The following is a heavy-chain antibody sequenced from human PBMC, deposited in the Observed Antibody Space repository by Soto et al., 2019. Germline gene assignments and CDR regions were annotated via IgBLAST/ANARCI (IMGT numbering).Heavy chain of an antibody. CDR1: GFTFSTYA. CDR3: AKDGGGYNYGYVMLDKYYYGMDV. V-gene: IGHV3-30-3*01. Sequence: QVQLVESGAGVVQPGRSLRLSCAASGFTFSTYAMHWVRQAPGKGLEWVAVISYDGTNKYYADSVRGRFTISRDNSKNTLFLQMNSLRAEDTAVYYCAKDGGGYNYGYVMLDKYYYGMDVWGQGTTVTVSS. D-gene: IGHD5-18*01. CDR2: ISYDGTNK. J-gene: IGHJ6*02.